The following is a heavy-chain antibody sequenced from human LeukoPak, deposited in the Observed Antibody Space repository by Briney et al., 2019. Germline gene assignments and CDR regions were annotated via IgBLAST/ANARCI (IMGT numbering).Heavy chain of an antibody. CDR3: ARQDRDYYDSSGDYYTVPFDS. J-gene: IGHJ4*02. D-gene: IGHD3-22*01. Sequence: GGSLRLSCAASGFTFNNYPMSWVRQAPGKGLEWVSTFSGGGAINTSYADSVKGRFTIARDSSTNTLHLQMNSLRAEDTAVYYCARQDRDYYDSSGDYYTVPFDSWGQGTLVTVSS. V-gene: IGHV3-23*01. CDR1: GFTFNNYP. CDR2: FSGGGAINT.